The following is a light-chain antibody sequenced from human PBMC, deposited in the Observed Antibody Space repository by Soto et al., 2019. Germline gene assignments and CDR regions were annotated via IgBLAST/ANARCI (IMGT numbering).Light chain of an antibody. CDR1: SSNIGSNY. J-gene: IGLJ2*01. Sequence: QSVLTQPPSASGTPGQRVTISCSGSSSNIGSNYVYWYQQLPGTAPKLLIYGNSNRPSGVPDRFSGSKSGTSASLAITGLQAEDEADYYCQSYDSSLSVVFGGGTKVTVL. CDR3: QSYDSSLSVV. V-gene: IGLV1-40*01. CDR2: GNS.